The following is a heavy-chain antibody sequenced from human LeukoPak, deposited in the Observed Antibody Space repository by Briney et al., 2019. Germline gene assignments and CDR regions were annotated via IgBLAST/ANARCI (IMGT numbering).Heavy chain of an antibody. CDR3: AKDTAIQFLEPAF. CDR2: IWFDGSVK. D-gene: IGHD3-3*01. J-gene: IGHJ4*02. Sequence: GGSLRLSCAASGFTFNTHGMHWVRQAPGKGLEWLAAIWFDGSVKNYSDAVKGRFTISRDNSLNTLYLQMNSLRVEDTAIYYCAKDTAIQFLEPAFWGQGTLVTVSS. CDR1: GFTFNTHG. V-gene: IGHV3-33*06.